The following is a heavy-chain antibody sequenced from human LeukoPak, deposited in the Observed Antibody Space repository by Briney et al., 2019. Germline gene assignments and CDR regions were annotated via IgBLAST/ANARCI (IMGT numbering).Heavy chain of an antibody. Sequence: GGSLRLSCAASGFTFSSYAMHWVRQAPGKGLEWVGRIETKAQGGTTKYAAPVKGRFTISRDDSKNTLYLQMSSLKTEDTAAYYCTTDPFYDSAGFAFWGQGTLVTVS. D-gene: IGHD5/OR15-5a*01. CDR3: TTDPFYDSAGFAF. J-gene: IGHJ4*02. CDR1: GFTFSSYA. V-gene: IGHV3-15*06. CDR2: IETKAQGGTT.